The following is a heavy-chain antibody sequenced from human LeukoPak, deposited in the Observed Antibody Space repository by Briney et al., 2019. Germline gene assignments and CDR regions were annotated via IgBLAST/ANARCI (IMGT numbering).Heavy chain of an antibody. CDR2: INHSGGT. CDR3: ARGNPVKADAFDI. CDR1: GGSFSGYY. Sequence: SETLSLTCAVYGGSFSGYYWSWIRQPPGKGLEWIGEINHSGGTNYNPSLKSRVTISVDTSKNQFSLKLSSVTAADTAVYYCARGNPVKADAFDIWGQGTMVTVSS. J-gene: IGHJ3*02. V-gene: IGHV4-34*01.